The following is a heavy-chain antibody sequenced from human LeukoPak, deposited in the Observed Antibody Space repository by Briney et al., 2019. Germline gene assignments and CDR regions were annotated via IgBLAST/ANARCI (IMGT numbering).Heavy chain of an antibody. V-gene: IGHV4-59*01. CDR1: GGSISSYY. Sequence: SETLSLTCTVSGGSISSYYWSWIRQPPGKGLEWIGYIYYSRSTNYNPSLKSRVTISVDTSKNQFSLKLSSVTAADTAVYYCARGGNNYPPLMHWGQGTLVTVSS. J-gene: IGHJ4*02. D-gene: IGHD4-11*01. CDR2: IYYSRST. CDR3: ARGGNNYPPLMH.